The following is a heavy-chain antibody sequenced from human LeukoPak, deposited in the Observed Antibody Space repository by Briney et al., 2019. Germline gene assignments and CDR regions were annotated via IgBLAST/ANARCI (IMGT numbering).Heavy chain of an antibody. CDR2: IIPIFGTA. CDR1: GGTFSSYA. Sequence: GASVKVSCRASGGTFSSYAISWVRQAPGQGLEWMGGIIPIFGTANYAQKFQGRVTITADESTSTAYMELSSLRSEDTAVYYCARARHVLMVYAFDYWGQGTLVTVSS. D-gene: IGHD2-8*01. J-gene: IGHJ4*02. CDR3: ARARHVLMVYAFDY. V-gene: IGHV1-69*13.